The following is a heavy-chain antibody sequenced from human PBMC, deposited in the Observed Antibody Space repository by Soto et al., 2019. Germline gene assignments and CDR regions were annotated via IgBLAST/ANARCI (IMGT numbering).Heavy chain of an antibody. CDR3: GTRGGGGGY. D-gene: IGHD3-10*01. CDR1: GFTVSNNY. J-gene: IGHJ4*02. Sequence: EVQLVESGGGLIQPGGSLRLSCAVSGFTVSNNYMSWVRQAPGKGLEGVSVIYSGGYTAYGDSVKGRFTISRDNSKNTLYLQKKSRTGDAPGGYDCGTRGGGGGYWGQGTLVTVSS. V-gene: IGHV3-53*01. CDR2: IYSGGYT.